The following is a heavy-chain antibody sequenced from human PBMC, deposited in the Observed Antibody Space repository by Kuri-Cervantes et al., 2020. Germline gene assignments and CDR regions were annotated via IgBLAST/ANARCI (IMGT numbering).Heavy chain of an antibody. Sequence: SVKVSCKASGGTFSSYAISWVRQAPGQGLEWMGGIIPIFGTANYAQKLQGRVTITADESTSTAYMELSSLRSEDTAVYYCARHIVATTHFDYWGQGTLVTVSS. CDR2: IIPIFGTA. D-gene: IGHD5-12*01. CDR3: ARHIVATTHFDY. CDR1: GGTFSSYA. V-gene: IGHV1-69*13. J-gene: IGHJ4*02.